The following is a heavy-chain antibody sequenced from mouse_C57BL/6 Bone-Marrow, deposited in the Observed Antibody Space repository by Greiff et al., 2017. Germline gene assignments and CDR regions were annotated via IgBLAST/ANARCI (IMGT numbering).Heavy chain of an antibody. J-gene: IGHJ3*01. CDR2: IYPRSGNT. Sequence: VQRVESGAELARPGASVKLSCKASGYTFTSYGISWVKQRTGQGLEWIGEIYPRSGNTYYNEKFKGKATLTADKSSSTAYMELRSLTSEDSAVYFCARSRLRYGFAYWGQGTLVTVSA. CDR3: ARSRLRYGFAY. D-gene: IGHD1-1*01. CDR1: GYTFTSYG. V-gene: IGHV1-81*01.